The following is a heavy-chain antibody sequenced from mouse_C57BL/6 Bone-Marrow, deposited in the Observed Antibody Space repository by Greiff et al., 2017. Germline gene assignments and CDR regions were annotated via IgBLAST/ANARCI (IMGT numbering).Heavy chain of an antibody. CDR1: YFAFMASA. CDR3: ERDYDYDYAMDY. V-gene: IGHV1-49*01. CDR2: FTMYSDAT. D-gene: IGHD2-4*01. Sequence: LQQSGAELVRPGSSVKLSCKASYFAFMASAMHWVKQRPGHGLEWIGSFTMYSDATEYSENFKGKATLTANTSSSTAYVELSSLTSEDAAVYYSERDYDYDYAMDYEDRGPAVTVTS. J-gene: IGHJ4*01.